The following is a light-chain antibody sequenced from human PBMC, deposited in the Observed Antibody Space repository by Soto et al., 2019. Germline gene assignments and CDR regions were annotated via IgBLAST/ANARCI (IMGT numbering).Light chain of an antibody. J-gene: IGKJ4*01. CDR3: QQLTRSPST. Sequence: SSLSSSVGDRVTVTCLASEDIKNYLAWYQQKVGKAPKLLISDASTLHTGVPSRFSGSGSGTDFTLTISSLQPEDFATYYCQQLTRSPSTFGGGTKVDIK. V-gene: IGKV1-9*01. CDR1: EDIKNY. CDR2: DAS.